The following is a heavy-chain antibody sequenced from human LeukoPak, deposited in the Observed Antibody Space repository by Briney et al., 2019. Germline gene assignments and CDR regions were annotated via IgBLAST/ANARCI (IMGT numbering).Heavy chain of an antibody. CDR1: GGSFSGYY. Sequence: SETLSLTCAVYGGSFSGYYWSWIRQPPGKGLEWIGEINHSGSTNYNPSLKSRVTISVDTSKNQFSLKLSSVTAADTAVYYCARGKFIQLWFKYYFDYWGQGTLVTVSS. CDR3: ARGKFIQLWFKYYFDY. CDR2: INHSGST. J-gene: IGHJ4*02. D-gene: IGHD5-18*01. V-gene: IGHV4-34*01.